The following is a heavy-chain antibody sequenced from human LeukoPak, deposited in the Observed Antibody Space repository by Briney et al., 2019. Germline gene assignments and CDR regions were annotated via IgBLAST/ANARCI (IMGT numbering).Heavy chain of an antibody. CDR1: GFTFSSYW. Sequence: GGSLRLSCAASGFTFSSYWMSWVRQAPGKGLEWVANIKQDGSEKYYVDSVKGRFTISRDNAKNSLYLQMNSLRAADTAVYYCARDRPGTFYYDGSGYSRDYFFDYWGQGTLVTVSS. D-gene: IGHD3-22*01. V-gene: IGHV3-7*03. J-gene: IGHJ4*02. CDR3: ARDRPGTFYYDGSGYSRDYFFDY. CDR2: IKQDGSEK.